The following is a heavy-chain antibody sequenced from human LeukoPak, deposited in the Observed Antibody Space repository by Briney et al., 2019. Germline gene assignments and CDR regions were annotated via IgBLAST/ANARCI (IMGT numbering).Heavy chain of an antibody. J-gene: IGHJ4*02. CDR3: ARGGTFSGYGGY. V-gene: IGHV4-34*01. Sequence: SETLSLTCAVYGWSFSGYYWNWIRQPPGKGLEWIGEINHRGSINYNPSLKSRVTISVDTSKNQFSLKLSSVTAADTAVYYCARGGTFSGYGGYWGQGTLVIVSS. CDR1: GWSFSGYY. CDR2: INHRGSI. D-gene: IGHD3-22*01.